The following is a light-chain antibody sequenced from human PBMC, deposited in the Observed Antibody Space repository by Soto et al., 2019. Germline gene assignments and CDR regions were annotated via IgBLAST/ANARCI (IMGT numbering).Light chain of an antibody. J-gene: IGLJ2*01. CDR1: SSDVGGYNY. Sequence: QSALTQPRSVSGSPGQSVTISCTGTSSDVGGYNYVSWYQQHPGKAPKLMICDVSKRPSGVPDRFSGSKSGNTASLTISGLQAEDEADYYCCSYAGTVVFGGGTKVTVL. CDR2: DVS. CDR3: CSYAGTVV. V-gene: IGLV2-11*01.